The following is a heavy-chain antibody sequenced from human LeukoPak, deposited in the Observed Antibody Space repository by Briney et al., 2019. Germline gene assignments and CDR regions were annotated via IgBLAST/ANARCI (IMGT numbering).Heavy chain of an antibody. CDR1: GGSISSYS. CDR3: ARGIAARHDY. J-gene: IGHJ4*02. D-gene: IGHD6-6*01. V-gene: IGHV4-59*01. Sequence: SETLSLTCTVSGGSISSYSWSWIRQPPGKGLEWIGYIYHSGTTYYNPSLKSRVTISVDRSKNQFSLKLSSVTAADTAVYYCARGIAARHDYWGQGTLVTVSS. CDR2: IYHSGTT.